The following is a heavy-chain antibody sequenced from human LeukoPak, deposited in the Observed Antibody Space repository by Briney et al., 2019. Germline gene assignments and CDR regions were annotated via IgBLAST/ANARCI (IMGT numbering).Heavy chain of an antibody. CDR2: ISATGNYI. V-gene: IGHV3-21*01. CDR3: ARLALGVVPAASTDY. CDR1: GYTFTGYY. J-gene: IGHJ4*02. Sequence: ASVKVSCKASGYTFTGYYMHWVRQAPGKGLEWVSSISATGNYIYYADSVKGRFTISRDNAKDSLYLQMNSLRDEDTAVYYCARLALGVVPAASTDYWGQGTLVTVSS. D-gene: IGHD2-2*01.